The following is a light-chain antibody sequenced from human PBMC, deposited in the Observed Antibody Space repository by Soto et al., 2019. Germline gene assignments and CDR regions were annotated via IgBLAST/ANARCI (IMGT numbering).Light chain of an antibody. CDR1: SSNIGAGYD. Sequence: QSVLTQPPSVSGAPGQRVTISCTGSSSNIGAGYDVHWYQQLPGTAPKLLIYGNSNRPSGVPDRFSGSKSGTSASLVITGLQAEDEADYYCQSYDSSLSGYVVFGGVTKLTVL. V-gene: IGLV1-40*01. CDR3: QSYDSSLSGYVV. J-gene: IGLJ2*01. CDR2: GNS.